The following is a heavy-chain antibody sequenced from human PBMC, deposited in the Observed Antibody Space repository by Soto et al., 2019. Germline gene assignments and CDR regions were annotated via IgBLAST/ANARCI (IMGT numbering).Heavy chain of an antibody. CDR1: GFTFSNYG. CDR3: SKLGVSADGMDV. Sequence: GGSLRLSCAASGFTFSNYGMHWVRQAPDKGLEWVALISYDGGSKYYADSVKGRFTISRDNYKNTLFLQMNSLRAEDTAVYYCSKLGVSADGMDVWGQGTTVTVSS. J-gene: IGHJ6*02. D-gene: IGHD3-16*01. CDR2: ISYDGGSK. V-gene: IGHV3-30*18.